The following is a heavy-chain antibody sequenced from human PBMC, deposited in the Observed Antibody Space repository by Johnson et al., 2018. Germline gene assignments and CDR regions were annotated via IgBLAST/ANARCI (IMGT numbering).Heavy chain of an antibody. Sequence: EVQLVESGGGLVKXGGSLRVXCVASGFTFSNAWMNWVRQAPGKGLEWVGRIKSTLLGGTTGSAAPVKGRSIISRDDSKNTLSLKMNGLKTEDTAVYYCLTELIGWDSRIYDHLYWGQGTLVTVSS. D-gene: IGHD1-26*01. CDR2: IKSTLLGGTT. V-gene: IGHV3-15*07. J-gene: IGHJ4*02. CDR1: GFTFSNAW. CDR3: LTELIGWDSRIYDHLY.